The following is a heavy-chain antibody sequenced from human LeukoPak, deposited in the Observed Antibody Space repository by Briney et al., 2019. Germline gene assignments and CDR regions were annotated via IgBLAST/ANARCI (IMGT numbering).Heavy chain of an antibody. D-gene: IGHD4-17*01. Sequence: SETLSLTCAVYGGSFSGYYWNWIRQPPGKGLEWIGEISPSGSTNYNPSLKSRVTISVDTSKNQFSLKLRSVTAADTAVYYCARGLPASTVTSANYYGMDVWGRGTTVTVSS. CDR1: GGSFSGYY. CDR2: ISPSGST. J-gene: IGHJ6*02. CDR3: ARGLPASTVTSANYYGMDV. V-gene: IGHV4-34*01.